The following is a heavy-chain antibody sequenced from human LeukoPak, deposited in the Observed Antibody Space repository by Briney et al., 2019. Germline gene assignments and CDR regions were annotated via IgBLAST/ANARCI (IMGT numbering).Heavy chain of an antibody. CDR2: INPSGGST. CDR3: ARESITMIVVVRYFDY. J-gene: IGHJ4*02. Sequence: EASVKVSCKASGYTFTSYYMHWVRQAPGQGLEWMGIINPSGGSTSYAQKFQGRVTMTRDASTSTVYMELSSLRSEDTAVYYCARESITMIVVVRYFDYWGQGTLVTVSS. V-gene: IGHV1-46*01. D-gene: IGHD3-22*01. CDR1: GYTFTSYY.